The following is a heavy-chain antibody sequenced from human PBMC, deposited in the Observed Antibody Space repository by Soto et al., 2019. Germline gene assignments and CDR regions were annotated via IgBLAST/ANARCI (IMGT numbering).Heavy chain of an antibody. CDR3: ARDIGFDIDY. V-gene: IGHV1-18*01. CDR1: GYTFNDFG. Sequence: QVQLVQSGAEVQKPGASVKVSCKTSGYTFNDFGITWVRQAPGLGLEWLEWIYSKAGTINFAPKFQGRVIMTTDTSTSTAYMELTSLTFDDSAVYFCARDIGFDIDYWGQGTLVTVS. CDR2: IYSKAGTI. D-gene: IGHD5-12*01. J-gene: IGHJ4*02.